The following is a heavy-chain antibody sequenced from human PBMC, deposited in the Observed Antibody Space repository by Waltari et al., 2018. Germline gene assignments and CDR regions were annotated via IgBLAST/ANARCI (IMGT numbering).Heavy chain of an antibody. V-gene: IGHV4-39*07. D-gene: IGHD6-13*01. CDR1: GGSISSSSYY. Sequence: QLQLQESGPGLVKPSETLSLTCTVSGGSISSSSYYWGWIRQPPGKGLEWIGIFYYSGGTYYNPSLKSVVTISVDTSKNQFSMKLSSVTAADTAVYYCAAGPHSSSWAYWGQGTLVTVSS. CDR3: AAGPHSSSWAY. CDR2: FYYSGGT. J-gene: IGHJ4*02.